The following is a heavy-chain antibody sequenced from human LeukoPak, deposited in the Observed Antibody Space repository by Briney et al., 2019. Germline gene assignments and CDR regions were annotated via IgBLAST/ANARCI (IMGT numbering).Heavy chain of an antibody. D-gene: IGHD6-19*01. Sequence: PPETLSLTCTVSGGSISSYYWSWIRQPPGKGLEWIGYIYYSGSTNYNPSLKSRVTISVDTSKNQFSLKLSSVTAVDTAVYYCARVSGYSSGWYLPYAFDIWGQGTMVTVSS. CDR1: GGSISSYY. J-gene: IGHJ3*02. V-gene: IGHV4-59*01. CDR3: ARVSGYSSGWYLPYAFDI. CDR2: IYYSGST.